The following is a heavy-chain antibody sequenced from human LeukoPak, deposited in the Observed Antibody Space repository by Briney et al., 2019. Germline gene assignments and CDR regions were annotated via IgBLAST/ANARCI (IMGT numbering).Heavy chain of an antibody. Sequence: GGSLRLSCTTSGFTFGDYAMSWFRQAPGKGLEWVGFIRSKAYGGTTEYAASVKGRFTISRDGSKSIAYLQMNSLKTEDTAVYYCTRDGGRYCSGGSCSFDYWGQGTLVTVSS. D-gene: IGHD2-15*01. CDR1: GFTFGDYA. CDR2: IRSKAYGGTT. J-gene: IGHJ4*02. CDR3: TRDGGRYCSGGSCSFDY. V-gene: IGHV3-49*01.